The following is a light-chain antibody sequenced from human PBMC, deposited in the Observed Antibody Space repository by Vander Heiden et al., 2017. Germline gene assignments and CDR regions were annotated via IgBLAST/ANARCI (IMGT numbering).Light chain of an antibody. J-gene: IGLJ3*02. Sequence: SYQLTQPPSVSVSPRQTARITCSGAALPKQYADWYQQKPGQAPVLVIYKDSERPAGIPERFSGSSSGTTVTLTNSGVQAEDEADYYCQSADSSGTWVFGGGTKLTVL. CDR1: ALPKQY. CDR2: KDS. V-gene: IGLV3-25*03. CDR3: QSADSSGTWV.